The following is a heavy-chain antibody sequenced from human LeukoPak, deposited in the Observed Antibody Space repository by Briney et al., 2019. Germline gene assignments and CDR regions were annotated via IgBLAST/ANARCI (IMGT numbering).Heavy chain of an antibody. CDR3: AKGYGPYYYDSSLDI. V-gene: IGHV3-30*18. J-gene: IGHJ3*02. CDR1: EFTFSNYD. Sequence: PGRSLRLSCAASEFTFSNYDMHWVRQAPGKGLEWVAVISYDGGNKYYVDSVKGRFTISRDNSKNTLYLQMNSLRAEDTAVYYCAKGYGPYYYDSSLDIWGQGTMVTVSS. D-gene: IGHD3-22*01. CDR2: ISYDGGNK.